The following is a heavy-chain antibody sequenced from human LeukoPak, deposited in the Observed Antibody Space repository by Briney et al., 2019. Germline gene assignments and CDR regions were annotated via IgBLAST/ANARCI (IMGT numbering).Heavy chain of an antibody. V-gene: IGHV3-74*01. CDR2: IDTDGTGT. Sequence: GGSLRLSCASQGLSFSRYSMHWARQTPGKGLVWVSRIDTDGTGTSYADSVRGRFTFSRDNGKNTLYLQMNSLRAEDTAVYYCVTLGGSHYFDFWPQGTLVTVSS. D-gene: IGHD2-15*01. CDR3: VTLGGSHYFDF. J-gene: IGHJ4*02. CDR1: GLSFSRYS.